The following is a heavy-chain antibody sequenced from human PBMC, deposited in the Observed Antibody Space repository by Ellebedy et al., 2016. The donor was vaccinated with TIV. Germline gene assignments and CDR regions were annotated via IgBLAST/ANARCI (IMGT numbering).Heavy chain of an antibody. Sequence: SETLSLXXAVSGASISSSHWWTWVRQPPGKGLEWLGETYHTGSTNYNPSLKSRVTISVDKSKNRFSLNLSSVTAADTAVYYCAGSDSSGWPLDYWGQGTLVTVSS. V-gene: IGHV4-4*02. D-gene: IGHD6-19*01. CDR2: TYHTGST. CDR1: GASISSSHW. CDR3: AGSDSSGWPLDY. J-gene: IGHJ4*02.